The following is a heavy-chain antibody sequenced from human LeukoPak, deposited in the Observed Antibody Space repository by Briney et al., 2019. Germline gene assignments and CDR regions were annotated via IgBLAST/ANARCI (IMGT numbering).Heavy chain of an antibody. Sequence: ASVKVSCKASGGTFSSYAISWVRRAPGQGLEWMGGIIPIFGTTNYAQKFQDRVTITADKSTSTAYMELSSLRSEDTAVYYCARGPPGRFDWLRFYMDVWGKGTTVTISS. J-gene: IGHJ6*03. CDR3: ARGPPGRFDWLRFYMDV. CDR2: IIPIFGTT. CDR1: GGTFSSYA. D-gene: IGHD3-9*01. V-gene: IGHV1-69*06.